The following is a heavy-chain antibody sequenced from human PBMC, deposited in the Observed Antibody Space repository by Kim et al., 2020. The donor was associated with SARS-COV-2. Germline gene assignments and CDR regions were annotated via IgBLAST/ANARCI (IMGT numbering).Heavy chain of an antibody. CDR3: ARDRPDSSGYYSTIRFDY. J-gene: IGHJ4*02. V-gene: IGHV3-21*01. D-gene: IGHD3-22*01. Sequence: GGSLRLSCAASGFTFSSYSMNWVRQAPGKGLEWVSSISSSSSYIYYADSVKGRFTISRDNAKNSLYLQMNSLRAEDTAVYYCARDRPDSSGYYSTIRFDYWGQGTLVTVSS. CDR1: GFTFSSYS. CDR2: ISSSSSYI.